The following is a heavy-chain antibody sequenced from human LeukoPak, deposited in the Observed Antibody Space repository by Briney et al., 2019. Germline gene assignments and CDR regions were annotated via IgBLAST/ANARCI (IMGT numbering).Heavy chain of an antibody. D-gene: IGHD1-1*01. J-gene: IGHJ5*02. CDR3: ARDITVWGQQTTTNWFDP. V-gene: IGHV6-1*01. Sequence: SQTLSLTCALSGDSVSSNSAAWNWIRQSPSRGLEWLGRTYYRSKWYNDYAVSVKSRITINPDTSKNQFSLQLNSVTPEDTAVYYCARDITVWGQQTTTNWFDPWGQGTLVTVSS. CDR1: GDSVSSNSAA. CDR2: TYYRSKWYN.